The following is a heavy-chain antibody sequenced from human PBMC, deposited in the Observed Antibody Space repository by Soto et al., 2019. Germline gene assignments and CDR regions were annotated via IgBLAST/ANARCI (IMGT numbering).Heavy chain of an antibody. Sequence: EVQLLESGGGLVQPGGSLRLSCVASGITFSNYVINWVRQVPGKGLEWVSSISTSDGGTRYADSVKGRFTASRDSGKSSVYLEMNSLRVEDTAVYYCATKNGDCIGGPCSYLDFWGQGALVTVSS. CDR1: GITFSNYV. CDR3: ATKNGDCIGGPCSYLDF. J-gene: IGHJ4*02. D-gene: IGHD2-15*01. V-gene: IGHV3-23*01. CDR2: ISTSDGGT.